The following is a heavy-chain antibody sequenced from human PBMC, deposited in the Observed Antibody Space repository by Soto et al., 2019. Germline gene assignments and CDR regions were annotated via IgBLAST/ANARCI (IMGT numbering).Heavy chain of an antibody. D-gene: IGHD2-21*02. Sequence: QVQLVQSGAEVKKPGSSVKVSCKASGGTFSSYAISWVRQAPGQGLEWMGGIIPIFGTANYAQKFQGRVTITADKPTSTAYMELSSLRSEDTAVYYCARLRYGGNSRHYYGMDVWGQGTTVTVSS. CDR3: ARLRYGGNSRHYYGMDV. CDR2: IIPIFGTA. V-gene: IGHV1-69*06. CDR1: GGTFSSYA. J-gene: IGHJ6*02.